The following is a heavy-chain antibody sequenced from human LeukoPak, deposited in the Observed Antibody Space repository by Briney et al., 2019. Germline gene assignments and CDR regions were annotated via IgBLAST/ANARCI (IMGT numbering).Heavy chain of an antibody. J-gene: IGHJ4*02. V-gene: IGHV4-61*02. CDR3: ARDLVVWGSYRPYFDY. CDR1: GGSISSGSYY. Sequence: SETLSLTCTVSGGSISSGSYYWSWLRQPAGKGLQWIGRIYTSGSTNYNPSLKSRVTISVDTSKNQFSLKLSSVTAADTAVYYCARDLVVWGSYRPYFDYWGQGTLVTVSS. D-gene: IGHD3-16*02. CDR2: IYTSGST.